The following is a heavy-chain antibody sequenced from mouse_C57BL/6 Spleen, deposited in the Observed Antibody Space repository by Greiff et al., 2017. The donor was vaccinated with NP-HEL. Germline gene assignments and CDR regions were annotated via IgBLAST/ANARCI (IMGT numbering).Heavy chain of an antibody. CDR1: GYTFTSYW. D-gene: IGHD4-1*01. Sequence: QVQLKESGAELVKPGASVKLSCKASGYTFTSYWMHWVKQRPGQGLEWIGMIHPNSGSTNYNEKFKSKATLTVDKSSSTAYMQLSSLTSEDSAVYYCARSVTGTPYYYFDYWGQGTTLTVSS. V-gene: IGHV1-64*01. J-gene: IGHJ2*01. CDR3: ARSVTGTPYYYFDY. CDR2: IHPNSGST.